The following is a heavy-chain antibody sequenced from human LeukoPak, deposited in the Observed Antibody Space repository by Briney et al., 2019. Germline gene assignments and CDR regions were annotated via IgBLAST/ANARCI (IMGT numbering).Heavy chain of an antibody. D-gene: IGHD6-13*01. CDR3: AKERLAAAKFDY. CDR2: ISYDGSNK. Sequence: GGSLRLSCAASGFTFSSYGMHWVRQAPGKGLEWVAVISYDGSNKYYADSVKGRFTISRDNSKNTLYLQMNSLRAEDTAVYYCAKERLAAAKFDYWGQGTLVTVSS. CDR1: GFTFSSYG. V-gene: IGHV3-30*18. J-gene: IGHJ4*02.